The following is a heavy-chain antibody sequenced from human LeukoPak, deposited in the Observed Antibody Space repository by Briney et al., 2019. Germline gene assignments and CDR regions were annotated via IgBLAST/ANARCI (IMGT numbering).Heavy chain of an antibody. CDR3: ARDRGRFDP. V-gene: IGHV1-46*01. D-gene: IGHD6-13*01. Sequence: GASVKVSCKASGYTFTGYYLHWERQAPGQGLEGMGIINPSGGGTTYAQKFQGRVTMTRDTSTSTVYMELSSLRSEDTAVYYCARDRGRFDPWGQGTLVTVSS. J-gene: IGHJ5*02. CDR1: GYTFTGYY. CDR2: INPSGGGT.